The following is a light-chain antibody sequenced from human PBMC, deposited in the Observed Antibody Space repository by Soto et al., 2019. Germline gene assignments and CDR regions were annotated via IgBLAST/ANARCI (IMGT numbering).Light chain of an antibody. Sequence: QSVLTQPPSVSGAPGQRITISCTGGSSNIGAGYDVYWYRHLPGTAPKLPIYGSSTRPSGVPDRFSGSKSGTSASLAITGLQAEDEALYYCQSYDTRVRAPYVFGTGNKVTVL. J-gene: IGLJ1*01. CDR3: QSYDTRVRAPYV. CDR1: SSNIGAGYD. V-gene: IGLV1-40*01. CDR2: GSS.